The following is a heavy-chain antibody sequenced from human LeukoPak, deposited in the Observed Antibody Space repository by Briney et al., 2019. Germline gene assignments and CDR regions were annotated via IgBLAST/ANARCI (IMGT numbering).Heavy chain of an antibody. J-gene: IGHJ6*03. CDR3: VKDVNRIYDYMDV. Sequence: PGRSLRLSCKASGFTFDDYAMHWVRQAPGKGLEWVSLITWDGGSTYYADSVKGRFTISRDNSKNSLYLQMNSLRAEDTALYYCVKDVNRIYDYMDVWGKGTTVTVSS. D-gene: IGHD1-14*01. CDR2: ITWDGGST. CDR1: GFTFDDYA. V-gene: IGHV3-43D*03.